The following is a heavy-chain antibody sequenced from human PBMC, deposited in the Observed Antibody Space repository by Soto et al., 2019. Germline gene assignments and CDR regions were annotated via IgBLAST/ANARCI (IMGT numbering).Heavy chain of an antibody. CDR1: GGSISSSSYY. CDR3: ASHPAVLLLFGESY. D-gene: IGHD3-10*01. J-gene: IGHJ4*02. V-gene: IGHV4-39*01. Sequence: PSETLSLTCTVSGGSISSSSYYWGWIRQPPGKGLEWIGSIYYSGSTYYNPSLKSRVTISVDTSKNQFSLKLSSVTAADTAVYYCASHPAVLLLFGESYWGQGTLVTVSS. CDR2: IYYSGST.